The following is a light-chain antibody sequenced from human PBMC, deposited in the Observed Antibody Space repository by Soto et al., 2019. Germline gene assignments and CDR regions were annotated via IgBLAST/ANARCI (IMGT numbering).Light chain of an antibody. J-gene: IGLJ1*01. Sequence: QAALTHPASLSRSPGESITTSCTGTSSDVGGYNYVSWYQQHPGKAPKLMIYEVSNRPSGVSNRFSGSKSGNTASLTISGLQAEDEADYYCSSYTSSSTYVFGTGTKVTV. V-gene: IGLV2-14*01. CDR3: SSYTSSSTYV. CDR1: SSDVGGYNY. CDR2: EVS.